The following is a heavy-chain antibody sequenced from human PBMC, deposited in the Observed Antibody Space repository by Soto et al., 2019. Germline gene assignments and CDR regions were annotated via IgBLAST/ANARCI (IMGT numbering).Heavy chain of an antibody. CDR1: GGTFSSYA. CDR3: ARSRGYCSGGSCYRYYDSSGYYFLGAFYI. V-gene: IGHV1-69*13. Sequence: SVKVSCKASGGTFSSYAISWVRQAPGQGLEWMGGIIPIFGTANYAQKFQGRVTITADESTSTAYMELSSLRSEDTAVYYCARSRGYCSGGSCYRYYDSSGYYFLGAFYIWGQGTMVTVSS. J-gene: IGHJ3*02. D-gene: IGHD2-15*01. CDR2: IIPIFGTA.